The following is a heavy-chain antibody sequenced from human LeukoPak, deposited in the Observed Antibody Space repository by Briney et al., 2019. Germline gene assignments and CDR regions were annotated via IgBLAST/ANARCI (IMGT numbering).Heavy chain of an antibody. V-gene: IGHV4-39*01. Sequence: SETLSLTCTVSGGSISSTNWWSWVRPPPGKGLEWIGSIYYSGNTYYNASLKSQVSISIDTSKNQFSLRLTSVTAADTALYYCTRMGVNYFGSASYYAVRRYFDQWGQGTLVTVSS. CDR1: GGSISSTNW. CDR3: TRMGVNYFGSASYYAVRRYFDQ. J-gene: IGHJ4*02. CDR2: IYYSGNT. D-gene: IGHD3-10*01.